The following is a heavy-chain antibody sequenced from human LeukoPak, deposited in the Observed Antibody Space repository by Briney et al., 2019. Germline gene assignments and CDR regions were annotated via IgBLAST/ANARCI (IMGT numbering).Heavy chain of an antibody. D-gene: IGHD2-2*01. V-gene: IGHV3-23*01. Sequence: PGGSLRLSCAASGFTFSSYAMSWVRQAPGKGLEWVSAISGSGGSTYYADSVKGRFTISRDNSKNTLYLQMNSLRAEDTAVYYCARGDWVPVDIAVVPAAIGDYWGQGTLVTVSS. J-gene: IGHJ4*02. CDR1: GFTFSSYA. CDR2: ISGSGGST. CDR3: ARGDWVPVDIAVVPAAIGDY.